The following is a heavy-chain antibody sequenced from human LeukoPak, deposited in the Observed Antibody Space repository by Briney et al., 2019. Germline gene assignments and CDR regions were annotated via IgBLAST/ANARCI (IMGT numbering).Heavy chain of an antibody. CDR3: ARHSGHSSWYYGLDV. V-gene: IGHV1-69*13. Sequence: SVKVSCKASGGTFSNHAFSWVRQAPGQGLEWMGGIIPIDDSTNYVQKFQDRVMITADEATNIIYMELGSLKPEDTAEYYCARHSGHSSWYYGLDVWGQGTTVIVSS. J-gene: IGHJ6*02. CDR2: IIPIDDST. CDR1: GGTFSNHA. D-gene: IGHD6-13*01.